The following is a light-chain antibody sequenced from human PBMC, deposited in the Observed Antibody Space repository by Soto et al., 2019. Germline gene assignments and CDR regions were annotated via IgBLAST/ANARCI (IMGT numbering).Light chain of an antibody. V-gene: IGLV2-14*01. Sequence: QSVLTQPASVSGSPGQSITISCTGTGSDVGGYDYVSWYQHHPGKAPNVMIYEVTNRPSGVSNRFSGPKSGNTASLTISGLLAEDEADYYCSSYTSSSTYVFGTGTKVTVL. J-gene: IGLJ1*01. CDR2: EVT. CDR3: SSYTSSSTYV. CDR1: GSDVGGYDY.